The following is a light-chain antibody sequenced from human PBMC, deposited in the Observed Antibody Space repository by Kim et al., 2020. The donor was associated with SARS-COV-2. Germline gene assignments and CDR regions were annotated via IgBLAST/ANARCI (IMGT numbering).Light chain of an antibody. CDR3: QQYGIAPPYT. J-gene: IGKJ2*01. CDR2: SVS. CDR1: QSVCRHC. Sequence: YPGERATLSCRTSQSVCRHCLAWYQQKPGQAPRLLIYSVSNRATGIPDRFSGSGSGTDFTLTISRLEPEDFAVYYCQQYGIAPPYTFGQGTKLEI. V-gene: IGKV3-20*01.